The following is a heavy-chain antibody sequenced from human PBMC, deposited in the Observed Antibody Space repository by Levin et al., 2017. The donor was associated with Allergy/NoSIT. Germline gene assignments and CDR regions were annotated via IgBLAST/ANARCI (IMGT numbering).Heavy chain of an antibody. CDR2: ISWDGGST. Sequence: LSLPCAASGFTFDDYTMHWVRQAPGKGQEWGSLISWDGGSTYYADSVKGRFTISRDNSKNSLYLQMNSLRTEDTALYYCAEGPQRYSSSGAWFDPWGQGTLVTVSS. D-gene: IGHD6-13*01. V-gene: IGHV3-43*01. CDR1: GFTFDDYT. J-gene: IGHJ5*02. CDR3: AEGPQRYSSSGAWFDP.